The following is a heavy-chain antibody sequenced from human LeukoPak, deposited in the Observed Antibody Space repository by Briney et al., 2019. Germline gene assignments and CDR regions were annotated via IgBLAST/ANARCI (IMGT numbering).Heavy chain of an antibody. CDR3: ARRGCSSTSCYYYYYGMDV. V-gene: IGHV4-59*08. D-gene: IGHD2-2*01. CDR1: GGSISSYY. CDR2: IYYSGST. J-gene: IGHJ6*02. Sequence: SETLSLTCTVSGGSISSYYWSWIRQPPGTGLEWIGYIYYSGSTNYNPSLKSRVTISVDTSKNQFSLKLSSVTAADTAVYYCARRGCSSTSCYYYYYGMDVWGQGTTVTASS.